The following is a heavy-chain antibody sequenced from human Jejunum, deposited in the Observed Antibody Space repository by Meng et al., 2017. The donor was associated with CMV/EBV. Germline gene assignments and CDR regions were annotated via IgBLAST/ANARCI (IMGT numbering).Heavy chain of an antibody. CDR2: IWNDGSYK. V-gene: IGHV3-33*06. CDR1: FAFSSYG. J-gene: IGHJ4*02. D-gene: IGHD3-3*01. CDR3: AKDFWRGYYQGYFDY. Sequence: FAFSSYGMHRVRQAPGKGLEWVAVIWNDGSYKYYADSVKGRLTISRDNSKNTLYLQMNSLRAEDTAVYYCAKDFWRGYYQGYFDYWGQGTLVTVSS.